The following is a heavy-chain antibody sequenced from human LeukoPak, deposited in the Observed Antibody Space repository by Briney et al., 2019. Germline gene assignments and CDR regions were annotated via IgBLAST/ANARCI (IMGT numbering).Heavy chain of an antibody. CDR1: GGSISSYY. D-gene: IGHD3-3*01. J-gene: IGHJ4*02. CDR3: ARSHYDFWSGHPFDY. V-gene: IGHV4-59*01. CDR2: IYYSGST. Sequence: PSETLSLTRTVSGGSISSYYWSWIRQPPGKGLEWIGYIYYSGSTNYNPSLKSRVTISVDTSKNQFSLKLSSVTAADTAVYYCARSHYDFWSGHPFDYWGQGTLVTVSS.